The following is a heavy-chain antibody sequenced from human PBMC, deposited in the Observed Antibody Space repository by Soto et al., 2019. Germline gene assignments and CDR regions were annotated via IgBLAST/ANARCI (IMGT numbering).Heavy chain of an antibody. CDR2: IYYSGST. D-gene: IGHD5-12*01. CDR1: GGSISSYY. V-gene: IGHV4-59*01. Sequence: ASETLSLTCTVSGGSISSYYWNWIRQPPGKGLEWIGYIYYSGSTNYNPSLKSRVTISVDTSKNQFSLKLSSVTAADTAVYYCARDRRGGYNLSVLDYWGQGTLVTVSS. J-gene: IGHJ4*02. CDR3: ARDRRGGYNLSVLDY.